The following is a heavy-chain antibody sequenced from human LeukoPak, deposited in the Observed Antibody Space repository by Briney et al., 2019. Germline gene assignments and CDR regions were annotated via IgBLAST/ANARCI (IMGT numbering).Heavy chain of an antibody. D-gene: IGHD5-18*01. CDR1: GFTFSSYA. V-gene: IGHV3-23*01. J-gene: IGHJ4*02. CDR2: ISGSGGST. CDR3: ARVIEARYSYGPLAY. Sequence: GGSLRLSCAASGFTFSSYAMNWVRQAPGKGLEWVSGISGSGGSTYYADSVKGRFTISRDNSKNTLYLQMNSLRAEDTAVYYCARVIEARYSYGPLAYWGQGTLVTVSS.